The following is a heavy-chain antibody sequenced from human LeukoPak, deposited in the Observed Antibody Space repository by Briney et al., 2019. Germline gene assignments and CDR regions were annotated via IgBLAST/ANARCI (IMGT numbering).Heavy chain of an antibody. CDR1: GFTFSSYA. J-gene: IGHJ4*02. CDR3: AKGGDILTGYLDY. CDR2: ISGSGGST. D-gene: IGHD3-9*01. Sequence: PGGSLRLSCAASGFTFSSYAKSWVRQAPGKGLEWVSAISGSGGSTYYADSVKGRFTISRDNSKNTLYLQMNSLRAEDTAVYYCAKGGDILTGYLDYWGQGTLVTVSS. V-gene: IGHV3-23*01.